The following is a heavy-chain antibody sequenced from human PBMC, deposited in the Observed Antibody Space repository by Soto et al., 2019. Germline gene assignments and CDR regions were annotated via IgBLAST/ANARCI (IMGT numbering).Heavy chain of an antibody. CDR2: MSGSSSTT. V-gene: IGHV3-23*01. CDR1: GLTFSNYA. CDR3: AKDLDVVMVLSATRGLDV. D-gene: IGHD2-15*01. J-gene: IGHJ6*02. Sequence: EVRLLESGGGLVKPGGSLRLSCATSGLTFSNYAMSWVRQAPGGGLEWVSSMSGSSSTTYYADSVRGRFTISRDRSKNTLSLQMISLRPEDTGVYYCAKDLDVVMVLSATRGLDVWGQGTTVTVSS.